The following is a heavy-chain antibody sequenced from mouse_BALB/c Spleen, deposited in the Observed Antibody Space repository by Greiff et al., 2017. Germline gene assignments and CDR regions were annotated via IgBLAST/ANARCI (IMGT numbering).Heavy chain of an antibody. CDR2: IDPYYGGT. CDR3: ARSNDGSTYYAMDY. Sequence: VHVKQSGPELEKPGASVKISCKASGYSFTGYNMNWVKQSNGKSLEWIGNIDPYYGGTSYNQKFKGKATLTVDKSSSTAYMQLKSLTSEDSAVYYCARSNDGSTYYAMDYWGQGTSVTVSS. J-gene: IGHJ4*01. V-gene: IGHV1-39*01. CDR1: GYSFTGYN. D-gene: IGHD2-3*01.